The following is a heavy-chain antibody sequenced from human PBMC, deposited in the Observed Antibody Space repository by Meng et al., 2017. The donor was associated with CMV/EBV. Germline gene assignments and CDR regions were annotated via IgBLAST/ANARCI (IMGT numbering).Heavy chain of an antibody. Sequence: GESLKISCAASGFTFSSYEMNWVRQAPGKGLEWVSYISSSSSTIYYADSVKGRFTISRDNAKNSLYLQMNSLRAEDTAVYYCARAGTIYCSSTSCYTGFWSGNYYYGMDVWGQGTTVTVSS. CDR3: ARAGTIYCSSTSCYTGFWSGNYYYGMDV. J-gene: IGHJ6*02. CDR2: ISSSSSTI. D-gene: IGHD2-2*02. V-gene: IGHV3-48*03. CDR1: GFTFSSYE.